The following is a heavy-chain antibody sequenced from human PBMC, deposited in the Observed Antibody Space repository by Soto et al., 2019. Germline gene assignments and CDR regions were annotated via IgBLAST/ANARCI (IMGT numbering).Heavy chain of an antibody. V-gene: IGHV1-69*06. J-gene: IGHJ4*02. Sequence: VQLVESGGGLVQPGGSLRLSCAASGFTFSSYASSWVRQAPGQGLEWMGGIIPIFGTANYAQKFQGRVTITADKSTSTAYMELSSLRSEDTAVYYCAREAYYDSRYFDYWGQGTLVTVSS. D-gene: IGHD3-22*01. CDR2: IIPIFGTA. CDR3: AREAYYDSRYFDY. CDR1: GFTFSSYA.